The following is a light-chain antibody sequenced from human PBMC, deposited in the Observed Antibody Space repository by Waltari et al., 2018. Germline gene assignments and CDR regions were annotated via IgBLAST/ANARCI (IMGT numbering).Light chain of an antibody. V-gene: IGKV4-1*01. Sequence: DIVMTQSPDSLAVSLGERATINCESSQSVLYSSNIKNSLAWYQQKPGQPPKLLIYWASTREYGVPDRFSGSGCGTDFTLTISSLQAEDVAVYYCQQYYSTPSFGGGTKVESK. CDR3: QQYYSTPS. CDR2: WAS. CDR1: QSVLYSSNIKNS. J-gene: IGKJ4*01.